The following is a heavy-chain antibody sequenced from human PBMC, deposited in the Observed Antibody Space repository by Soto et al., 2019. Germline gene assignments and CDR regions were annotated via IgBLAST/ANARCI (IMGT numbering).Heavy chain of an antibody. J-gene: IGHJ6*02. CDR2: ISYDGSNK. CDR3: AKSLVRSGYEIPAPHYYYYGMDV. CDR1: GSTFSSYG. V-gene: IGHV3-30*18. D-gene: IGHD3-3*01. Sequence: PGGSLRLSCAASGSTFSSYGMHWVRQAPGKGLEWVAVISYDGSNKYYADSVKGRFTISRDNSKNTLYLQMNSLRAGDTAVYYCAKSLVRSGYEIPAPHYYYYGMDVWGQGTTVTVSS.